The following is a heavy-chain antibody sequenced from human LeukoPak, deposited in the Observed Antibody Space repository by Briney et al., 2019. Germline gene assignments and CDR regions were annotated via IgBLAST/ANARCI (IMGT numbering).Heavy chain of an antibody. J-gene: IGHJ5*02. CDR3: ARGDSMIVVVKGRWFDP. CDR1: GGSINSDSYY. V-gene: IGHV4-61*02. CDR2: IYTSGST. D-gene: IGHD3-22*01. Sequence: SETLSLTCTVSGGSINSDSYYWSWIRQPAGKGLEWIGRIYTSGSTNYNPSLKSRVTISVDTSKNQFSLKLSSVTAADTAVYYCARGDSMIVVVKGRWFDPWGQGTLVTVSS.